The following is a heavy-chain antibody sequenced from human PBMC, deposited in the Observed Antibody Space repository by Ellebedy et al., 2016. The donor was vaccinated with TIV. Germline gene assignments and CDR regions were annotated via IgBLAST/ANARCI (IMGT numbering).Heavy chain of an antibody. D-gene: IGHD3-16*01. Sequence: GESLKISXGASGFTFSDYYMSWIRQAPGKGLEWVSYISSSSSYTNYADSVKGRFTISRDNAKNSLYLQMNSLRAEDTAVYYCASQWGELDYWGQGTLVTVSS. V-gene: IGHV3-11*06. CDR2: ISSSSSYT. J-gene: IGHJ4*02. CDR1: GFTFSDYY. CDR3: ASQWGELDY.